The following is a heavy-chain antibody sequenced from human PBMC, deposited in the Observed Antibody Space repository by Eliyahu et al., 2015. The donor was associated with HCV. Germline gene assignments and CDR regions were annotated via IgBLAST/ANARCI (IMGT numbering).Heavy chain of an antibody. CDR2: IRNSGTTV. J-gene: IGHJ3*01. D-gene: IGHD1-1*01. CDR1: GFTFSDYY. V-gene: IGHV3-11*01. CDR3: AKDLTPDWNGVQNALHL. Sequence: RLSCVASGFTFSDYYMTWIRQAPGKGLEWVSYIRNSGTTVYYADSVKGRFTISRDNSKNSLFLQMNNLRVDDTAIYYCAKDLTPDWNGVQNALHLWGQGTMVTVSS.